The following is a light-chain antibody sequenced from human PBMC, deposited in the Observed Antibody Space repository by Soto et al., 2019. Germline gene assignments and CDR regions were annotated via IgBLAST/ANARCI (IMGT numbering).Light chain of an antibody. CDR3: SSYRGSSTPV. CDR1: NTDVGAYNY. V-gene: IGLV2-14*03. Sequence: VLTQPASVSGSPGQSITISCTGTNTDVGAYNYVSWYQQHPGKAPKLVIFDVTNRPSEVSDRFSGSKSGNTASLTISGLHFEDEADYYCSSYRGSSTPVFGGGTKVTVL. J-gene: IGLJ2*01. CDR2: DVT.